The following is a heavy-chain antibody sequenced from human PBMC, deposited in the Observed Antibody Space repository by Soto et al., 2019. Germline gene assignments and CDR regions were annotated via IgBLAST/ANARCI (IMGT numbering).Heavy chain of an antibody. CDR2: ITSSGGGT. V-gene: IGHV3-23*01. CDR1: GSTFSAYV. J-gene: IGHJ4*02. Sequence: PGWSLRLSCAASGSTFSAYVLSWVRQAPGKGLEWGSSITSSGGGTYYADSVKGRFTVSRDNSNNTVYLQINSLRDDDTAVYYCSKLTAAWGQGSLLTVSS. D-gene: IGHD6-13*01. CDR3: SKLTAA.